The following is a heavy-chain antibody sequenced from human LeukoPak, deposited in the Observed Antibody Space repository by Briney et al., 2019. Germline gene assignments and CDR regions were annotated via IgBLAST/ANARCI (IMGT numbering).Heavy chain of an antibody. J-gene: IGHJ4*02. D-gene: IGHD2-2*01. CDR2: IKGDGTST. CDR1: GFTFTTYW. V-gene: IGHV3-74*01. Sequence: GGSLRLSCAASGFTFTTYWRHWVRQVPGKGLVCVARIKGDGTSTRHADSMKGRFTISRDNAKNTLYLQMNSLRDEDTAVYYCVREGLECSGSSCQRAAFDYWGQGTLVTVSS. CDR3: VREGLECSGSSCQRAAFDY.